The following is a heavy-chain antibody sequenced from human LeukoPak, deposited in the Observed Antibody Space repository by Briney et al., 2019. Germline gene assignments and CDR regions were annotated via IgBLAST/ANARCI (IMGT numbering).Heavy chain of an antibody. CDR2: STSNGGGT. CDR1: GFTFSVYA. V-gene: IGHV3-64*01. CDR3: ARRAVADSYFDY. Sequence: PGGSLRLSCAASGFTFSVYAMHWVRQAPGKGLEYVSASTSNGGGTFYANSVRGRFTISRDNSKNTLYLQMGSLRAEDMAVYYCARRAVADSYFDYWGQGTLVTVSS. D-gene: IGHD6-19*01. J-gene: IGHJ4*02.